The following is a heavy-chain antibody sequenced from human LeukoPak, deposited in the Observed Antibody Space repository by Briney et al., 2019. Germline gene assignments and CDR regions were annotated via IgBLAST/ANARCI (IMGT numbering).Heavy chain of an antibody. CDR1: GGSISSYY. D-gene: IGHD4-17*01. CDR2: IYYTGST. V-gene: IGHV4-59*01. Sequence: KPSETLSLTCTVSGGSISSYYWSWIRQPPGKGLEWIGYIYYTGSTNYNPSLTSRVTISVDTSKNQFSLKLTSVTAADTAVYYCARGPHWVTGDYDAFDIWGQGTMVTVSS. CDR3: ARGPHWVTGDYDAFDI. J-gene: IGHJ3*02.